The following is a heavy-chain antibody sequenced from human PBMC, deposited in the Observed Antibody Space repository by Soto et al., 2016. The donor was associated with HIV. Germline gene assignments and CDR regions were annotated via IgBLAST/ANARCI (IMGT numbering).Heavy chain of an antibody. D-gene: IGHD3-10*01. CDR2: IIPIFGTA. Sequence: QVHLEQSGAEVKKPGSAVKVSCRASGATFSNYAISWVRQAPGQGLEWMGGIIPIFGTANYAQKFQGRVTITADESTSTAYMELSSLRSEDTAVYYCARGPQGIWFGIQHWGQGTLVTVSS. CDR1: GATFSNYA. V-gene: IGHV1-69*13. J-gene: IGHJ1*01. CDR3: ARGPQGIWFGIQH.